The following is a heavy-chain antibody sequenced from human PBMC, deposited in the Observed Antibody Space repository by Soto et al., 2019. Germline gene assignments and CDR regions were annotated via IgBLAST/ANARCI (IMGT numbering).Heavy chain of an antibody. CDR2: FQSKTNGVTV. J-gene: IGHJ6*02. D-gene: IGHD6-13*01. Sequence: PVGSLRLSCAASGFTFDNAWMNWVRQAPGKGLEWVGRFQSKTNGVTVDYAAPVKGRFAISGDDSKRMLFLQMDSLKSEDTAVYYCTTGTYSTSWYEEGEICYSYGMDVWGQGTTVTVSS. CDR3: TTGTYSTSWYEEGEICYSYGMDV. V-gene: IGHV3-15*07. CDR1: GFTFDNAW.